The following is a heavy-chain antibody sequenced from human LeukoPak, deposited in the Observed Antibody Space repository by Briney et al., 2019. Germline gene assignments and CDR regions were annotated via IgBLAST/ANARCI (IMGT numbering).Heavy chain of an antibody. V-gene: IGHV4-61*02. D-gene: IGHD1-26*01. CDR1: GASISSGSYY. Sequence: SETLSLTCTVSGASISSGSYYWRWLRQPAGKGLEWIGRIYTSGSTSYNPSLRSRVTISIDTSKNQFSLKLSSVTAADTAVYYCARDYSQKGAFDIWGQGTMVTVSS. CDR3: ARDYSQKGAFDI. J-gene: IGHJ3*02. CDR2: IYTSGST.